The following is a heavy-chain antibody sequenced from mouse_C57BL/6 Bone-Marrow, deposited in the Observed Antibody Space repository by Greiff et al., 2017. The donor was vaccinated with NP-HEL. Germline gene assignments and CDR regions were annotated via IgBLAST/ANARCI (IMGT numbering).Heavy chain of an antibody. CDR3: ARDGGVTAYFDY. Sequence: EVKVVESEGGLVQPGSSMKLSCTASGFTFSDYYMAWVRQVPEKGLEWVANINYDGSSTYYLASLKSRFIISRDNAKNILYLQMSSLKSEDTATYYCARDGGVTAYFDYWGQGTTLTVAS. CDR1: GFTFSDYY. V-gene: IGHV5-16*01. D-gene: IGHD2-1*01. CDR2: INYDGSST. J-gene: IGHJ2*01.